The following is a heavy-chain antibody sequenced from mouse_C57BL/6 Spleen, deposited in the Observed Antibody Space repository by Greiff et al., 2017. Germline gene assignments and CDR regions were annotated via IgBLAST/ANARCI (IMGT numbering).Heavy chain of an antibody. V-gene: IGHV5-9*01. CDR2: ISGGGGNT. J-gene: IGHJ2*01. CDR1: GFTFSSYT. D-gene: IGHD3-3*01. CDR3: ARHLGRETYYFDY. Sequence: EVKLEESGGGLVKPGGSLKLSCAASGFTFSSYTMSWVRQTPEKRLEWVATISGGGGNTYYPDSVKGRFTISRDHAKNTLYLQMSSLRSEDTALYYCARHLGRETYYFDYWGQGTTLTVSS.